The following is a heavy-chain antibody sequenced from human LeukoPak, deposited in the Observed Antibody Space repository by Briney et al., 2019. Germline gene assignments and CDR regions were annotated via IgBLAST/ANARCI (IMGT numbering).Heavy chain of an antibody. Sequence: GASVKVSCKASGYTFTSYDINWVRRATGQGLEWMGCMNPNSGNTGYAQKFQGRVTMTRNTSISTAYMELSSLRSEDTAVYYCANIPTEYYYYYGMDVWGQGTTVTVSS. CDR1: GYTFTSYD. CDR3: ANIPTEYYYYYGMDV. V-gene: IGHV1-8*01. CDR2: MNPNSGNT. J-gene: IGHJ6*02.